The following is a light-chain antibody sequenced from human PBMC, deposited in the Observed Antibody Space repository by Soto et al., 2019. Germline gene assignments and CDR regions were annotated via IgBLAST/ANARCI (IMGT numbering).Light chain of an antibody. CDR1: QDISKF. V-gene: IGKV1-33*01. J-gene: IGKJ3*01. CDR2: DAS. Sequence: DIQMTQSPSSLSASVGDRVSFTCQASQDISKFLNWYQHKPGQAPSLLIYDASKSQFVVPSSFSGSGSGTDFTFTISSLQPEDNATYYCQRYDNRPFTFGPGTKVDVK. CDR3: QRYDNRPFT.